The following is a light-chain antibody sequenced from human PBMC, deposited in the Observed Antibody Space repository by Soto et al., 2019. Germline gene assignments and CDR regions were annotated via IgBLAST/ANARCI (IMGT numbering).Light chain of an antibody. Sequence: EIVLTQSPATLSLSPGERATLSCRASQSISNYLAWYQHKPGQAPRLLIYDASTRATGIPARFSGSGSGTAFTHTISRLEPEDFAVYIYQLRSNWPPTWTFGQGTKVEVK. V-gene: IGKV3-11*01. CDR2: DAS. CDR1: QSISNY. CDR3: QLRSNWPPTWT. J-gene: IGKJ1*01.